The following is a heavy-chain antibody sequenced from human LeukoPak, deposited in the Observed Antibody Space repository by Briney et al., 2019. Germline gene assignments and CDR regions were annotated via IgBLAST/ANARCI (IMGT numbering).Heavy chain of an antibody. CDR2: INHSGST. CDR1: GGSFSGYY. Sequence: SETLSLTCAVYGGSFSGYYWSWIRQPPGKGLEWIGEINHSGSTNYNPSLKSRVTISVDTSKNQFSLKLSSVTAADTAVYYCARGLKFYGRLTSGMDVWGQGTTVTVSS. V-gene: IGHV4-34*01. J-gene: IGHJ6*02. CDR3: ARGLKFYGRLTSGMDV. D-gene: IGHD3-16*01.